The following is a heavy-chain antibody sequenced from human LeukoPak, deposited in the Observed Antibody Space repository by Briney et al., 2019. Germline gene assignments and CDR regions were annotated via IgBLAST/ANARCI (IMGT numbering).Heavy chain of an antibody. V-gene: IGHV4-38-2*02. CDR1: GYSISSGYY. J-gene: IGHJ4*02. CDR3: ARGVDY. Sequence: SETLSLTCTVSGYSISSGYYWGWIRQPPGKGLEWIGSIYHSGTTYYNPPLRSRVTISVDTSKNQFSLKLSSVTAADTAVYCCARGVDYWGQGTLVTVSS. CDR2: IYHSGTT.